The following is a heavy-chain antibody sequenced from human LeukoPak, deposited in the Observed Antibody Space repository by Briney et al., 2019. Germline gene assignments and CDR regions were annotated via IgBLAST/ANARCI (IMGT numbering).Heavy chain of an antibody. J-gene: IGHJ6*02. CDR1: GFTFSSYG. Sequence: GRSLRLSCAASGFTFSSYGMHWVRQAPGKGLEWVAVISYDGSNKYYADSVKGRFTISRDNSKNTLYLQMNSLRAEDTAVYYCAKDPSSSGWYRRHYYGMDVWGQGTTVTVSS. D-gene: IGHD6-19*01. CDR2: ISYDGSNK. CDR3: AKDPSSSGWYRRHYYGMDV. V-gene: IGHV3-30*18.